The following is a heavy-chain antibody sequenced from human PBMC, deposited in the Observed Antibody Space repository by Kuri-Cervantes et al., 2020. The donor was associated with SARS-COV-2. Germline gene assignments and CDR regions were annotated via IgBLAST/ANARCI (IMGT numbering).Heavy chain of an antibody. Sequence: LSLTCAASGFTFSSYAMSWVRQAPGKGLEWVSGINWNGVRTGYTDSVKGRFTISRDNAENSLYLQMNSLRAEDTAFYYCARAGTSGSYLGYWGQGTLVTVSS. J-gene: IGHJ4*02. V-gene: IGHV3-20*04. D-gene: IGHD1-26*01. CDR1: GFTFSSYA. CDR2: INWNGVRT. CDR3: ARAGTSGSYLGY.